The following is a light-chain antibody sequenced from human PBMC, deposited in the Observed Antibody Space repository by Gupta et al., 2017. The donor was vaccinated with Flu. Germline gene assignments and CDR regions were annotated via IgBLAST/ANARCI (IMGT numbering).Light chain of an antibody. J-gene: IGKJ1*01. Sequence: DIQMTQSPSFLSASAGDRVTITCRASQSISSYLIWYQQKPGKAPKLLIYAASSWQSGVPSRFSGSGSGTDFSLTISSLQPEDFSTYYCQQSYSTPPLTFGQGTKVEIK. CDR2: AAS. CDR1: QSISSY. CDR3: QQSYSTPPLT. V-gene: IGKV1-39*01.